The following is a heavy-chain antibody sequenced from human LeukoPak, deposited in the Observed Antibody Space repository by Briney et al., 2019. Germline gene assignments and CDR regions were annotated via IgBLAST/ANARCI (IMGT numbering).Heavy chain of an antibody. CDR3: ASLNNWNYEQLDFDY. J-gene: IGHJ4*02. V-gene: IGHV1-69*05. CDR1: GYTFTSYG. CDR2: IIPIFGTA. Sequence: SVKVSCKASGYTFTSYGISWVRQAPGQGLEWMGGIIPIFGTANYAQKFQGRVTITTDESTSTAYMELSSLRSEDTAVYYCASLNNWNYEQLDFDYWGQGTLVTVSS. D-gene: IGHD1-7*01.